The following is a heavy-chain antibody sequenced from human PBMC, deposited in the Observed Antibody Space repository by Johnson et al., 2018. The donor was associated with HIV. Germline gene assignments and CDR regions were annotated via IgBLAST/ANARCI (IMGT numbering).Heavy chain of an antibody. J-gene: IGHJ3*02. CDR2: INWNGGST. CDR3: ATTRLSTGWYAFDI. D-gene: IGHD6-19*01. V-gene: IGHV3-20*04. Sequence: VQLVESGGGVVRPGGSLRLSCAASGFTFDDYGMSWVRQAPGKGLEWVSGINWNGGSTGYADSVKGRFTISRDNVKNSLYLQMNGLRVEDTALYYCATTRLSTGWYAFDIWGQGTMVTVSS. CDR1: GFTFDDYG.